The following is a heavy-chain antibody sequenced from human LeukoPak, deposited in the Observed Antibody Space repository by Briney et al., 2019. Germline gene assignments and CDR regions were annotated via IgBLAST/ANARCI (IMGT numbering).Heavy chain of an antibody. CDR3: AAAPITGETHYYYYYYMDV. CDR1: GYTFTGYS. D-gene: IGHD7-27*01. Sequence: GASVKVSCKASGYTFTGYSIHWVRQAPGQGLEWMGWINPNSGDTHYAQKFQGRVTMTRDTSISTAYMELSKLTSGDTALYYCAAAPITGETHYYYYYYMDVWGKGTAVTVSS. CDR2: INPNSGDT. J-gene: IGHJ6*03. V-gene: IGHV1-2*02.